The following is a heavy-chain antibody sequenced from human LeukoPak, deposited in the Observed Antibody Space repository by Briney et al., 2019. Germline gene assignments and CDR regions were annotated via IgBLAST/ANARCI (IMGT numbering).Heavy chain of an antibody. Sequence: SGTLSLTCAVSGDSIITSHWWSWVRQPPGKGLEWIGEIYHIGTTNYNPSLKSRVSISVDTSRNQFSLTLSSVTAADTAVYYCARDSGASRSYFDYWGQGTLVTVSS. CDR1: GDSIITSHW. V-gene: IGHV4-4*02. CDR3: ARDSGASRSYFDY. J-gene: IGHJ4*02. CDR2: IYHIGTT. D-gene: IGHD1-26*01.